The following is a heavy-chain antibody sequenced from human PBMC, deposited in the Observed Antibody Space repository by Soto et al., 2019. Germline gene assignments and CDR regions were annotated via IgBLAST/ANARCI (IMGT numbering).Heavy chain of an antibody. D-gene: IGHD3-16*01. J-gene: IGHJ6*03. CDR1: GGTISSYY. CDR3: SRGGGGYCYYIYV. CDR2: IYYSGST. Sequence: SSETLSLTCTVSGGTISSYYWSWIRQPPEKGLEWIGYIYYSGSTNYNPSLKSRVTISVDTSKNQFSLKLSSVTAADTAVYYCSRGGGGYCYYIYVWSKGTTVTGSS. V-gene: IGHV4-59*01.